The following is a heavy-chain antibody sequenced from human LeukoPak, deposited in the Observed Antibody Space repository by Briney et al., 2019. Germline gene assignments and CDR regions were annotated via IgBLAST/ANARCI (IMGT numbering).Heavy chain of an antibody. CDR1: GYSFTSYW. V-gene: IGHV5-51*01. J-gene: IGHJ3*02. D-gene: IGHD2-2*01. Sequence: GESLKISCKGSGYSFTSYWIGWVRQMPGKGLGWMGIIYPGDSDTRYSPSFQGQVTISADKSISTAYLQWSSLKASDTAMYYCARRGYCSSTSCSDDAFDIWGQGTMVTVSS. CDR3: ARRGYCSSTSCSDDAFDI. CDR2: IYPGDSDT.